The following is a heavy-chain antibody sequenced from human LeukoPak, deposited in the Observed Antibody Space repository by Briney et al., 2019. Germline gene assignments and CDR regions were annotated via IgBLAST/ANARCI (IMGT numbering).Heavy chain of an antibody. Sequence: MPGGSLRLSCAASGLTFSSYNMNWVRQAPGKGLEWVSFISSSSNYIYYTDSVKGRFTISRDNAKNSLFLQMNSLRAEDTAAYYCARDLSYYYDSSGYYSGYFDYWGQGTLVTVSS. V-gene: IGHV3-21*01. CDR1: GLTFSSYN. CDR3: ARDLSYYYDSSGYYSGYFDY. CDR2: ISSSSNYI. D-gene: IGHD3-22*01. J-gene: IGHJ4*02.